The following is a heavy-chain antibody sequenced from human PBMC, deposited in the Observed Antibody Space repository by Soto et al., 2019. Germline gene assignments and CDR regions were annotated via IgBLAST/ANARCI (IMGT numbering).Heavy chain of an antibody. V-gene: IGHV3-30-3*01. D-gene: IGHD6-19*01. Sequence: PVGSLRLSCTASGFSFSSYAMYWFRQPPGKGLEWVAVISHDGINKHYADSVKGRVTVSRDNSNHSLDLQLNSLRGEDTAMYYCARDMYSSDYFVKWFEPWGQGTLVPVSS. J-gene: IGHJ5*02. CDR3: ARDMYSSDYFVKWFEP. CDR2: ISHDGINK. CDR1: GFSFSSYA.